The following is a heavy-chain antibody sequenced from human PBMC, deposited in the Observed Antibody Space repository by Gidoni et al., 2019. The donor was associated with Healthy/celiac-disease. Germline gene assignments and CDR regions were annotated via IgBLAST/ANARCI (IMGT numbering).Heavy chain of an antibody. J-gene: IGHJ3*02. CDR2: IYYSGST. CDR1: GGSISSYY. Sequence: QVQLQASGPGLVKPSETLSLTCTVSGGSISSYYWSWIRQPPGKGLEWIGYIYYSGSTNYNPSLKSRVTISVDTSKNQFSLKLSSVTAADTAVYYCARDAVEMATIRAFDIWGQGTMVTVSS. CDR3: ARDAVEMATIRAFDI. V-gene: IGHV4-59*01. D-gene: IGHD5-12*01.